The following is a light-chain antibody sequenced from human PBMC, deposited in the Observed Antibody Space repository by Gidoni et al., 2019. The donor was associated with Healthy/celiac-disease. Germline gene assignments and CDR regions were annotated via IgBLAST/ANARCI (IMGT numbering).Light chain of an antibody. CDR3: QQSYSTPLFP. Sequence: DIHITQSPSSLSASVGDRVTITCRSSQSISSYLNLYQQKPGNAPKLLIYAASSLQSRVPSRFSGSGSGTDFTLTISSLHPEDFATYDCQQSYSTPLFPFGPGTKVDIK. CDR2: AAS. J-gene: IGKJ3*01. V-gene: IGKV1-39*01. CDR1: QSISSY.